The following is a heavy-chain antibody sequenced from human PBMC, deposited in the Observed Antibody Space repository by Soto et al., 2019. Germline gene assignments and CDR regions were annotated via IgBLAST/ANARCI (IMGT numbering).Heavy chain of an antibody. CDR1: GYTFTSYA. CDR2: ISAYNGNT. CDR3: AREAPPADY. Sequence: QVQLVQSGAEVKKPGASVKVSCKASGYTFTSYAISWVRQAPGQGLEWMGWISAYNGNTNYAQKLQGRVTMTTDTTTSKGYMELRSLRSDDTAVYFCAREAPPADYWGQGTLVTVSS. J-gene: IGHJ4*02. V-gene: IGHV1-18*01.